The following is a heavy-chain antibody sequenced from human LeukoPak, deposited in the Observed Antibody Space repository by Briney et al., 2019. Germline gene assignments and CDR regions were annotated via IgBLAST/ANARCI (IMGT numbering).Heavy chain of an antibody. CDR1: GGSISSYY. Sequence: SETLSLTCTVSGGSISSYYWSWIRQPPGKGLEWIGYIYYSGSTNYNPSLKSRVTISVDTSKNQFSLKLSSVTAADTAVYYCARGQVGATLSDYWGQGTLVTVSS. D-gene: IGHD1-26*01. CDR3: ARGQVGATLSDY. J-gene: IGHJ4*02. CDR2: IYYSGST. V-gene: IGHV4-59*01.